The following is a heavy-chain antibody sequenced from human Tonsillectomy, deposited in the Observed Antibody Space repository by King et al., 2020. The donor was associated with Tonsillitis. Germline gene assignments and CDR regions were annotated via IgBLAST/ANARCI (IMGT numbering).Heavy chain of an antibody. Sequence: VQLQQWGAGLLKPSETLSLSCTVYGGSFSAYYWSWIRWPPGKGLEWIGEINDSGSTNYNPSPKSRVTVSLDTSKNQLSLRLSSVTAADAAVYYCAREGANWFDPWGQGTLVTVSS. J-gene: IGHJ5*02. V-gene: IGHV4-34*01. CDR1: GGSFSAYY. D-gene: IGHD1-26*01. CDR3: AREGANWFDP. CDR2: INDSGST.